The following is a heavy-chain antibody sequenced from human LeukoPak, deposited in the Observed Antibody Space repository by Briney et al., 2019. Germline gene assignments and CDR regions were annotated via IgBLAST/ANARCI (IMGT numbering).Heavy chain of an antibody. J-gene: IGHJ5*02. CDR3: ARMDGNYYDSSGYYGGWFDP. D-gene: IGHD3-22*01. V-gene: IGHV4-34*01. CDR1: GGSFSGYY. CDR2: INHSGST. Sequence: TSETLSLTCAVYGGSFSGYYWSWIRQPPGKGLEWIGEINHSGSTNYNPSLKSRVTISVDTSKNQFSLKLSSVTAADTAVYYCARMDGNYYDSSGYYGGWFDPWGQGTLVTVSS.